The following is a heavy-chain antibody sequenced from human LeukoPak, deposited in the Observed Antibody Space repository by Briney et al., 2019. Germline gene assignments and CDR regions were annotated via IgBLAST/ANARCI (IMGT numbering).Heavy chain of an antibody. CDR2: INHSGST. Sequence: PSETLSLTCAVYGGSFSGYYWSWIRQPPGKGLEWIGEINHSGSTNYNPSLKSRVTISVDTSKNQFSLKLSSVTAADTAVYYCARLVYYDILTGYHIPVWFDPWGQGTPVTVSS. V-gene: IGHV4-34*01. CDR1: GGSFSGYY. CDR3: ARLVYYDILTGYHIPVWFDP. J-gene: IGHJ5*02. D-gene: IGHD3-9*01.